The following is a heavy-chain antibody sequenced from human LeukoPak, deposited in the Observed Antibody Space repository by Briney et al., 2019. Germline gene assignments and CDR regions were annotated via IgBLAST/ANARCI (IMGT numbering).Heavy chain of an antibody. CDR3: ARAPGAAID. J-gene: IGHJ4*02. V-gene: IGHV4-61*05. Sequence: SETLSLTCTVSGGSISSSSYYWGWIRQPPGKGLEWIGYIYYSGSTNYNPSLKSRVTISVDTSKNQFSLKLSSVTAADTAVYYCARAPGAAIDWGQGTLVTVSS. CDR2: IYYSGST. CDR1: GGSISSSSYY. D-gene: IGHD2-2*01.